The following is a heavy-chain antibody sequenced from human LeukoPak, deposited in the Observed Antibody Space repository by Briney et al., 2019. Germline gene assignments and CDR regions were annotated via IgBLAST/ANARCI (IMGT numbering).Heavy chain of an antibody. CDR1: GYTFTSYY. Sequence: ALVKVSCKASGYTFTSYYMHWVRQAPGQGLEWMGIINPSGGSTSYAQKFQGRVTMTRDTSTSTVYMELSSLRSEDTAVYYCARGQSRDMEQGDAFDIWGQGTMVTVSS. CDR3: ARGQSRDMEQGDAFDI. CDR2: INPSGGST. J-gene: IGHJ3*02. V-gene: IGHV1-46*01. D-gene: IGHD1-26*01.